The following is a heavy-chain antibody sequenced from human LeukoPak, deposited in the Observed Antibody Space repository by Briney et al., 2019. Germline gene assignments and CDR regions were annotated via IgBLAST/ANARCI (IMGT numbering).Heavy chain of an antibody. CDR1: GGSISSYY. CDR3: ARLTDIAVAGMGSFDY. CDR2: ISYSGST. Sequence: PSETLSLTCTVSGGSISSYYWSWIRQPPGKGLEWIGHISYSGSTNYNPSLKSRLTISVDTSKKQFSLKLSSVTAADTAVYYCARLTDIAVAGMGSFDYWGQGTLVTVSS. J-gene: IGHJ4*02. D-gene: IGHD6-19*01. V-gene: IGHV4-59*01.